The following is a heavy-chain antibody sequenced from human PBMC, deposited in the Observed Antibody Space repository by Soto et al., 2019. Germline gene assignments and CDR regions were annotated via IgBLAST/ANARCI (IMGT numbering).Heavy chain of an antibody. CDR2: INAGNGNT. D-gene: IGHD3-3*01. Sequence: GASVKVSCKASGYTFTSYAMHWVRQAPGQRLEWMGWINAGNGNTKYSQKFQGRVTITRDTSASTAYMELSSLRSEDTAVYYCARDVLYYDFWSGYYTPYDYWGQGTLVTVSS. J-gene: IGHJ4*02. CDR3: ARDVLYYDFWSGYYTPYDY. CDR1: GYTFTSYA. V-gene: IGHV1-3*01.